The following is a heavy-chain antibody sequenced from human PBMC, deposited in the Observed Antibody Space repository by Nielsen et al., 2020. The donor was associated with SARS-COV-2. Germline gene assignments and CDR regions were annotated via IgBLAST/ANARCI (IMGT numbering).Heavy chain of an antibody. CDR1: GDSISSVAHY. V-gene: IGHV4-39*07. CDR2: IHSSGRA. Sequence: SDTLSLTSTVSGDSISSVAHYWVWIRPPPGKGLEWIGSIHSSGRAYYNPSLRSRVTLSMDKSRNPFSLKMTAVTAADTAVYFCARGNLVVVPSPILGLGTVYFYFYLDVWGKGASVTVS. D-gene: IGHD2-21*01. CDR3: ARGNLVVVPSPILGLGTVYFYFYLDV. J-gene: IGHJ6*03.